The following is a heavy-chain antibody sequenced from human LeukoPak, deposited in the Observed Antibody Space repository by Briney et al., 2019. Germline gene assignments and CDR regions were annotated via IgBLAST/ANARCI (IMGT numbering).Heavy chain of an antibody. D-gene: IGHD3-16*01. Sequence: PGGSLRLSCAASGFDFSTYAFSWVRQAPGKGLEWVSAISGSGGSTYYADSVKGRFTISRDNSKNTLYLQMNSLRAEDTAVYYCARDGVGSLYYFDYWGQGTLVTVSS. CDR1: GFDFSTYA. CDR2: ISGSGGST. J-gene: IGHJ4*02. CDR3: ARDGVGSLYYFDY. V-gene: IGHV3-23*01.